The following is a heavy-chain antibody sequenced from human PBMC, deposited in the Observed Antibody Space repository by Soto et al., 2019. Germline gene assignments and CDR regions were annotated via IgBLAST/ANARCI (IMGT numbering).Heavy chain of an antibody. V-gene: IGHV3-33*01. CDR3: VRDLYIAAAGKNYYYGMDV. D-gene: IGHD6-13*01. J-gene: IGHJ6*02. CDR1: GFTFSSYG. CDR2: IWYDGSNK. Sequence: QVQLVESGGGVVQPGRSLRLSCAASGFTFSSYGMHWVRQAPGKGLEWVAVIWYDGSNKYYADSVKGRFTISRDNSKNTLYLQMNSLRAEDTAVYYCVRDLYIAAAGKNYYYGMDVWGQGTTVTVSS.